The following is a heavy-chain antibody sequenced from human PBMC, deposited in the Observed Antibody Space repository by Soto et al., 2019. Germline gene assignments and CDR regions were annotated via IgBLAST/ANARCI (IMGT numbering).Heavy chain of an antibody. J-gene: IGHJ6*02. CDR3: ARDKDRQQLGGNYYYILDV. V-gene: IGHV1-69*12. CDR1: GGTFSTSA. D-gene: IGHD3-3*02. CDR2: IMPIFATP. Sequence: QVQLMQSGAEVKKPGSSVKVSCKASGGTFSTSAISWVRQAPGEGLEWVGGIMPIFATPDYAQKFQGRVTISAYESTATAYLEITSLTTDDTAVYYCARDKDRQQLGGNYYYILDVWGQGTAITVSS.